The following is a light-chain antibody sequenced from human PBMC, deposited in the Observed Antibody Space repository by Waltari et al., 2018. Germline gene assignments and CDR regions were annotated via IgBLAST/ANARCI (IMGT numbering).Light chain of an antibody. CDR3: QQYYRPPWT. Sequence: DIQMTQSASTLSASVGDRVTITCRASESINSWLAWHQQKPGKAPALLIFKASTLESGVPSRVSGSGSGTEFTLTISSLQPDDFATYYCQQYYRPPWTFGQGTKVDIK. CDR1: ESINSW. CDR2: KAS. J-gene: IGKJ1*01. V-gene: IGKV1-5*03.